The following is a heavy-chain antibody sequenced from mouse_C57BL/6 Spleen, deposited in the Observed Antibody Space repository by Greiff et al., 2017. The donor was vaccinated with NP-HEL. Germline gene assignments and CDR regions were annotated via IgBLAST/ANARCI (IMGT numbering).Heavy chain of an antibody. D-gene: IGHD2-1*01. Sequence: VQLQQSGAELVRPGTSVKVSCKASGYAFTNYLIEWVKQRPGQGLEWIGVINPGSGGTNYNEKFKGKATLTADKSSSTAYMQLSSLTSEDSAVYLWARNYYGNYDAMDYWGQGTSFTVSS. CDR3: ARNYYGNYDAMDY. J-gene: IGHJ4*01. CDR2: INPGSGGT. CDR1: GYAFTNYL. V-gene: IGHV1-54*01.